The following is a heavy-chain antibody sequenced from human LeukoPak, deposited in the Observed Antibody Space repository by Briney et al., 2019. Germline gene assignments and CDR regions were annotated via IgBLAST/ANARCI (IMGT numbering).Heavy chain of an antibody. J-gene: IGHJ4*02. V-gene: IGHV3-33*01. CDR3: ARDFVVERGRYFDY. CDR1: GFTFSTYG. Sequence: GRSLTLSCAASGFTFSTYGMHGVRQAPGKGLEWVAVIWYDGNNKYYTDSVKGRFTICRDNSKNTLDLQMNSLRAEDTAVYYCARDFVVERGRYFDYWGQGTLVTASS. D-gene: IGHD2-15*01. CDR2: IWYDGNNK.